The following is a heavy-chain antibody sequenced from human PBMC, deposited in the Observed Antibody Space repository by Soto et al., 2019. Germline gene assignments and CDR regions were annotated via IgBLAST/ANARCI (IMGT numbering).Heavy chain of an antibody. Sequence: QVQLQESGPGLVKPSETLSLSCTVSGDPISRYHWSWIRQTPGKGLEWIGYVHNSGSTSYNPSLKSRVTISIDTSRKHFSLRLMSVTAEDTAVYYCAGDRNNRVWYKYWGQGTLVTVSS. D-gene: IGHD6-19*01. V-gene: IGHV4-59*01. CDR3: AGDRNNRVWYKY. CDR1: GDPISRYH. J-gene: IGHJ4*02. CDR2: VHNSGST.